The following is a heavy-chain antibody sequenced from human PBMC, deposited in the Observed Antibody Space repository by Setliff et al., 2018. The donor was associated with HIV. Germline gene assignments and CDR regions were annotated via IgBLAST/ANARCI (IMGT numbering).Heavy chain of an antibody. CDR2: INPNSGAT. V-gene: IGHV1-2*02. CDR1: GYTFSAYY. Sequence: ASVKVSCKASGYTFSAYYLHWVRRAPGQGLEWMGWINPNSGATNYAHNFQGRVTMTRDTSISTAYMDLSSLTSDDTAVYYCVLASIVPTARWNHWGRGTLVTVSS. CDR3: VLASIVPTARWNH. D-gene: IGHD1-26*01. J-gene: IGHJ5*02.